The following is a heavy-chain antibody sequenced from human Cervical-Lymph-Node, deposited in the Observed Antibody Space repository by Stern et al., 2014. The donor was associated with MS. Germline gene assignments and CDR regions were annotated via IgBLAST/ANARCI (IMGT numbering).Heavy chain of an antibody. CDR3: ARGGIFDP. J-gene: IGHJ5*02. D-gene: IGHD2-15*01. CDR2: INHSGSR. CDR1: GGSFSGYY. Sequence: QVQLQQWGTGLLRPSETLSLTCAVSGGSFSGYYWTWIRQPPGKVLEWIGDINHSGSRRYNPSLKSRITISVDMPKRQFSLKLSTVTAADTAVYYCARGGIFDPWGQGTLVTVSS. V-gene: IGHV4-34*01.